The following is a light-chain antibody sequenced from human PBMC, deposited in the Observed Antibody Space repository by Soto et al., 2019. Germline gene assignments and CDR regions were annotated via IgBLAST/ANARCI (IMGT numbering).Light chain of an antibody. CDR3: SSFAGSIFYV. CDR1: SSDVGGYNY. CDR2: EVN. V-gene: IGLV2-8*01. J-gene: IGLJ1*01. Sequence: QSALTQPPSASGSPGQSVTISCTGTSSDVGGYNYVSWYQQHPGKAPKLMIYEVNKRPSGVPDRFSGSKSGNTASLTVSGLQAEDEADYFCSSFAGSIFYVFGTGTKVNVL.